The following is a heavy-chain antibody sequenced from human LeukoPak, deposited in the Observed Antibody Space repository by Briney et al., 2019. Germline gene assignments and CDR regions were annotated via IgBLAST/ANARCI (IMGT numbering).Heavy chain of an antibody. CDR2: ISWSGELT. CDR3: ARGPSIAARYDAFDI. J-gene: IGHJ3*02. Sequence: GGSLRLSCVASGFSFSSTGMSWVRQTPGRGLEWLSAISWSGELTYYADSVKGRFTISRDNAKNSLYLQVISLRAEDTAVYYCARGPSIAARYDAFDIWGQGTMVTVSS. V-gene: IGHV3-21*01. D-gene: IGHD6-6*01. CDR1: GFSFSSTG.